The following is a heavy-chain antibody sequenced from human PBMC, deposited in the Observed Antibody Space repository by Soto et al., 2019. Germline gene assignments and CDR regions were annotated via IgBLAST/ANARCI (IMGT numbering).Heavy chain of an antibody. J-gene: IGHJ4*02. CDR3: ARVGLYCSGGSCYRHALDY. CDR2: INHSGST. CDR1: GGSFSGYY. V-gene: IGHV4-34*01. Sequence: SETLSLTCAVYGGSFSGYYWSWIRQPPGKGLEWIGEINHSGSTNYNPSLKSRVTISVDTSKNQFSLKLSSVTAADTAVYYCARVGLYCSGGSCYRHALDYWGQGTLVTV. D-gene: IGHD2-15*01.